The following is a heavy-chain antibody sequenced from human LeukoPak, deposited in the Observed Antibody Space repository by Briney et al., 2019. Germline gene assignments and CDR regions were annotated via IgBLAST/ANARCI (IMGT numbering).Heavy chain of an antibody. CDR1: GFTFSSYA. CDR2: ISSSGGST. J-gene: IGHJ4*02. V-gene: IGHV3-23*01. Sequence: GGSLRLSCAASGFTFSSYAMSWVRQAPGKGMEWISAISSSGGSTYYADSVKGRFTISRGNSKNALYLQMNSLRVEDTAIYYCAKRIGSSTTQIDYWGQGTLVTVSS. D-gene: IGHD2-2*01. CDR3: AKRIGSSTTQIDY.